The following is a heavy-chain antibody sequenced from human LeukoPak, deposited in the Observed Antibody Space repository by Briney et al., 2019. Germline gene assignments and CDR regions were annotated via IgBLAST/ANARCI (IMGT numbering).Heavy chain of an antibody. J-gene: IGHJ4*02. V-gene: IGHV1-8*03. CDR1: GYTFTSYD. CDR3: ARTARIAAALDY. Sequence: ASVKVSCKASGYTFTSYDINWVRQATGQGLEWMGWMNPNSGNTGYAQKFQGRVTITRNTSISTAYIELSSLRSEDTAVYYCARTARIAAALDYWGQGTLVTVSS. CDR2: MNPNSGNT. D-gene: IGHD6-13*01.